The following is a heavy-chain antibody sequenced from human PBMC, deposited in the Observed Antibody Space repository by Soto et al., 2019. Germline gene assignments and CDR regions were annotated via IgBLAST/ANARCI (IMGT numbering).Heavy chain of an antibody. CDR2: IWYDGSNK. CDR3: ARAPYGDYVYYYYGMDV. CDR1: GFTFSSYG. D-gene: IGHD4-17*01. V-gene: IGHV3-33*01. Sequence: GGSLRLSCAASGFTFSSYGMHWVRQAPGKGLEWVAVIWYDGSNKYYADSVKGRFTISRDNSKNTLYLQMNSLRAEDTSVYYCARAPYGDYVYYYYGMDVWGQGTTVTVSS. J-gene: IGHJ6*02.